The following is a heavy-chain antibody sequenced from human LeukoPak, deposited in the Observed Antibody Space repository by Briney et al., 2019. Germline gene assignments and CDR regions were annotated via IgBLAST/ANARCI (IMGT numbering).Heavy chain of an antibody. Sequence: GGSLRLSCAASGFTFSGSAMHWVRQASGKGLEWVGRIRSKANSYATAYAASVKGRFTISRDDSKNTAYLQMSSLKTEDTAVYYCAAARPDYYYYGMDVWGQGTTVTVSS. CDR1: GFTFSGSA. D-gene: IGHD6-6*01. CDR3: AAARPDYYYYGMDV. V-gene: IGHV3-73*01. CDR2: IRSKANSYAT. J-gene: IGHJ6*02.